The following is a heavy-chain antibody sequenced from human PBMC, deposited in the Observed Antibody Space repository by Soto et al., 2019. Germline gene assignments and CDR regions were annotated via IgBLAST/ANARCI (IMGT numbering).Heavy chain of an antibody. J-gene: IGHJ4*02. D-gene: IGHD3-3*01. Sequence: QLQLQESGPGLVKPSETLSLSCLVSGGSISNSGYYWGWIRQPPGKGLEWIGTMYYSGSTYYNPSLKSRVTTSVDTSKNQYSLKVMSVTAADTAVYYCATKITVFGEEYFDSWGQGSLVTVSS. CDR1: GGSISNSGYY. V-gene: IGHV4-39*01. CDR3: ATKITVFGEEYFDS. CDR2: MYYSGST.